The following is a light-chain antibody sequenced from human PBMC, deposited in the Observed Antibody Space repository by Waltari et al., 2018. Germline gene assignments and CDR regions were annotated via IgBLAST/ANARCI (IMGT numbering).Light chain of an antibody. J-gene: IGLJ2*01. V-gene: IGLV3-9*01. CDR1: NIGRTN. CDR2: RDN. CDR3: QVWDSSTGVV. Sequence: SYELTQSLSVSVALGQTATITCRGNNIGRTNVNWYQQRPGQAPVLVNYRDNNRPSGIPERFSGSNSDNTATLTIDRAQAGDESDYYCQVWDSSTGVVFGGGTKLTVL.